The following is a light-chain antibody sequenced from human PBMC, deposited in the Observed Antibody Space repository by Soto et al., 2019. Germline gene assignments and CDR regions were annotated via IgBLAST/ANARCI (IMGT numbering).Light chain of an antibody. CDR3: QQRSNWPLT. V-gene: IGKV3-11*01. Sequence: EVVLTQSPATLSLSPGERATLSCRASQSVRSYLGWYQQKAGQAPRLLIYDASNRATGIPARFSGSGSGTDFTLTISSLEPEDSAVYYCQQRSNWPLTFGGGTKVDIK. CDR2: DAS. J-gene: IGKJ4*01. CDR1: QSVRSY.